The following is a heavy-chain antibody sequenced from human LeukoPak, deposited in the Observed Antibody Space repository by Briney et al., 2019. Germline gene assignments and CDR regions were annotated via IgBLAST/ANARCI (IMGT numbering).Heavy chain of an antibody. CDR2: IYYSGST. V-gene: IGHV4-61*08. CDR1: GGSISSGGYY. J-gene: IGHJ2*01. CDR3: ARQSSSRPNYWYFDL. Sequence: SETLSLTCTVSGGSISSGGYYWSWIRQPPGKGLEWIGYIYYSGSTNYNPSLKSRVTISVDTSKNQFSLKLSSVTAADTAVYYCARQSSSRPNYWYFDLWGRGTLVTVSS. D-gene: IGHD6-13*01.